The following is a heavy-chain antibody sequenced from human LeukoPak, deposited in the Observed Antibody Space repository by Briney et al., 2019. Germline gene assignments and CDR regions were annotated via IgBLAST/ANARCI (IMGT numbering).Heavy chain of an antibody. D-gene: IGHD3-10*01. Sequence: GGSLRLSCGASGFTFSSYAMSWVRQAPGKGLEWVSAISGSGGSTYYADSVKGRFTISRDNSKNTLYLQMNSLRAEDTAVYYCAKNYGSGSYFHRGEWFAPWGQGTPVTVSS. V-gene: IGHV3-23*01. CDR2: ISGSGGST. CDR3: AKNYGSGSYFHRGEWFAP. CDR1: GFTFSSYA. J-gene: IGHJ5*02.